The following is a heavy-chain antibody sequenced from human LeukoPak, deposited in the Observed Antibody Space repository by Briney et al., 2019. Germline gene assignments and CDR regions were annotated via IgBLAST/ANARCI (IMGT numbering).Heavy chain of an antibody. D-gene: IGHD6-13*01. Sequence: GRSLRLSCAASGFTFSSYGMHWVRQAPGKGLEWVAVIWYDGSNKYYADSVKGRFTISRDDSKNTLYLQMNRLRAEDTAVYYCARDLQQLFDACDIWAQGTRVLVSA. V-gene: IGHV3-33*01. J-gene: IGHJ3*02. CDR3: ARDLQQLFDACDI. CDR2: IWYDGSNK. CDR1: GFTFSSYG.